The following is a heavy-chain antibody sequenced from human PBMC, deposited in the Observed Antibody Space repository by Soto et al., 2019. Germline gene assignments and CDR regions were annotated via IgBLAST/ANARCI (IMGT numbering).Heavy chain of an antibody. CDR2: ISAYNGHT. D-gene: IGHD2-2*01. CDR1: GYTFNSYG. Sequence: ASVKVSCKASGYTFNSYGISWVRQAPGQGLEWMGWISAYNGHTNYAQRLQGRVTMTTDTSTSTAYMELRSLRSEDTAVYYCARYLGYCSSTSCNGGYFDLWGR. J-gene: IGHJ2*01. V-gene: IGHV1-18*01. CDR3: ARYLGYCSSTSCNGGYFDL.